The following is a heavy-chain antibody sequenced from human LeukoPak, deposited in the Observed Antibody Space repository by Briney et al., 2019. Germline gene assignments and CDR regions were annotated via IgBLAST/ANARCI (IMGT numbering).Heavy chain of an antibody. V-gene: IGHV4-34*01. J-gene: IGHJ3*02. CDR1: GGSFSGYY. CDR3: ARGEDFDI. CDR2: INHSGST. Sequence: TSETLSLTCAVYGGSFSGYYWGWIRQPPGKGLEWIGEINHSGSTNYNPSLKSRVTISIDTSKNQFSLKLSSVTAADTAVCYCARGEDFDIWGQGTMVTVSS.